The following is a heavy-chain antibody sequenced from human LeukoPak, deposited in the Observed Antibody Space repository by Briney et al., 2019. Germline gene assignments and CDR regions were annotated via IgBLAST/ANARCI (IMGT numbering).Heavy chain of an antibody. CDR2: INPNSGGT. V-gene: IGHV1-2*06. J-gene: IGHJ4*02. CDR3: ATIFGSTPDY. Sequence: ASVKVSCKASGYTFTSYDINWVRQAPGQGLEWMGRINPNSGGTNYAQKFQGRVTMTRDTSISTAYMELSRLRSDDTAVYYCATIFGSTPDYWGQGTLVTVSS. D-gene: IGHD3-10*02. CDR1: GYTFTSYD.